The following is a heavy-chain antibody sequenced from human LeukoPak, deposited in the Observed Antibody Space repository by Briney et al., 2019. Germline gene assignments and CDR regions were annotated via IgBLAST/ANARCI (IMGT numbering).Heavy chain of an antibody. CDR1: GGSIGSDY. CDR3: AKYGNSGWVIDD. Sequence: PSETLSLTCTVSGGSIGSDYWTWIRQPPGKGREYIGYIYYTGGTIYNPSLKSRVTISVDTSKNKFSLKLSSVTAADTGVYFCAKYGNSGWVIDDWGQGTLVTVSS. V-gene: IGHV4-59*08. CDR2: IYYTGGT. J-gene: IGHJ4*02. D-gene: IGHD6-19*01.